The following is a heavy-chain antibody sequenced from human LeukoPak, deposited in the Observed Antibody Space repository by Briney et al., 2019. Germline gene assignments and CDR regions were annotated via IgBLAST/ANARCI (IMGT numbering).Heavy chain of an antibody. CDR1: GGSISSSSYY. Sequence: SETLSLTCTISGGSISSSSYYWGWIRQPPGKGLEWIGSIYYSGSTYYNPSLKSRVTVSVDTSKNQFSLKLSSVTAADTAVYYCARQYGSSWDFDYWGQGTLVTVSS. V-gene: IGHV4-39*01. J-gene: IGHJ4*02. CDR3: ARQYGSSWDFDY. CDR2: IYYSGST. D-gene: IGHD6-13*01.